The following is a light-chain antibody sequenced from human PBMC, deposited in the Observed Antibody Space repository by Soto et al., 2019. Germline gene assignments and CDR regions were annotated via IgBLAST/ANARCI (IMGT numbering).Light chain of an antibody. Sequence: QAVLTQPPSASWSPGQSVTISCTGTSSDVGAYIFVSWYQQHPGKAPKLMVYDVNRRPPGVPDRFFGSESGNTASLTVSGLQAEDEADYYCVSFAGGTYVFGTG. CDR1: SSDVGAYIF. CDR3: VSFAGGTYV. CDR2: DVN. J-gene: IGLJ1*01. V-gene: IGLV2-8*01.